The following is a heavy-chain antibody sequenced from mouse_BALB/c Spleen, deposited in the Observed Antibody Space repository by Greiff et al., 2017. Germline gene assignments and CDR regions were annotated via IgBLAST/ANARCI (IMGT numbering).Heavy chain of an antibody. CDR1: GFTFSSFG. CDR2: ISSGSSTI. J-gene: IGHJ3*01. D-gene: IGHD1-1*01. V-gene: IGHV5-17*02. Sequence: EVKLMESGGGLVQPGGSRKLSCAASGFTFSSFGMHWVRQAPEKGLEWVAYISSGSSTIYYADTVKGRFTISRDNPKNTLFLQMTSLRSEDTAMYYCARAYGSRGDWFAYWGQGTLVTVSA. CDR3: ARAYGSRGDWFAY.